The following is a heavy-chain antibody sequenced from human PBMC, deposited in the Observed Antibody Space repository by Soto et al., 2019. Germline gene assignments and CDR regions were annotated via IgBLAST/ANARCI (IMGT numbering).Heavy chain of an antibody. Sequence: GESLKISCQGSGYTFGSYWIGWVRQMPGKGLQWMGIIYPRDSETRYSPSFQGHVTISVDKSISTAYLQWTSLEASDTAMYYCAKGLGITDWDVHHWGQGTLVTVSS. CDR1: GYTFGSYW. CDR2: IYPRDSET. D-gene: IGHD1-1*01. CDR3: AKGLGITDWDVHH. J-gene: IGHJ5*02. V-gene: IGHV5-51*01.